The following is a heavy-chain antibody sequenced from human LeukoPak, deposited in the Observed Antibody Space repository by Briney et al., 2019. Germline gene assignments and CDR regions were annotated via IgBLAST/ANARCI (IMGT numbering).Heavy chain of an antibody. D-gene: IGHD4-17*01. Sequence: ASVKVSCMASGHTFTSYAMHWVRQAPGPRLEWMGWINAGNGNTKYSQEFQGRVTITADESTHTAYMEISSLRSEDTAIYYCARPPFAVKYHFDYWGQGTLVTVSS. CDR1: GHTFTSYA. V-gene: IGHV1-3*03. J-gene: IGHJ4*02. CDR3: ARPPFAVKYHFDY. CDR2: INAGNGNT.